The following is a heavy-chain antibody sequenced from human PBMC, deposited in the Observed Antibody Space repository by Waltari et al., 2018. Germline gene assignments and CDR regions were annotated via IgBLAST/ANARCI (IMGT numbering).Heavy chain of an antibody. CDR2: IWYDGSKQ. V-gene: IGHV3-33*01. Sequence: QVQLVESGGGAVQPGRSLRLSCAVSGLTFTNYGMYWVRQAPGKGLEWVAIIWYDGSKQYYADSVKGRFTISRDNSKKTLYLQMNSLRAEDTAVYYCARAGKGGVFDYWGQGTLVTVSS. D-gene: IGHD3-10*01. CDR3: ARAGKGGVFDY. CDR1: GLTFTNYG. J-gene: IGHJ4*02.